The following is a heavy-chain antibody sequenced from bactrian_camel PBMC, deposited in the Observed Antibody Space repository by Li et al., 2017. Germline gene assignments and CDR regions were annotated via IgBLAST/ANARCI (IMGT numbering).Heavy chain of an antibody. CDR1: GLPASGNC. V-gene: IGHV3S53*01. D-gene: IGHD3*01. CDR3: AAEDQAPWDMGWICNYNS. Sequence: HVQLVESGGGSVQAGGSLRLSCAASGLPASGNCVAWFRQAPGSQRETVATVDSNGVTKVAGSVKGRFTLSKDNAKNTLYLRMDNLKPEDTALYACAAEDQAPWDMGWICNYNSWGQGTQVTV. CDR2: VDSNGVT. J-gene: IGHJ4*01.